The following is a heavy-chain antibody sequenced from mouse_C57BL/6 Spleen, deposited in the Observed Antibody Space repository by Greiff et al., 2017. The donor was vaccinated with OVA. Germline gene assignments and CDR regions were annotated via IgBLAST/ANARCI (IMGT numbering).Heavy chain of an antibody. CDR1: GFTFSDYG. J-gene: IGHJ2*01. Sequence: EVKLVESGGGLVKPGGSLKLSCAASGFTFSDYGMHWVRQAPEKGLEWVAYISSGSSTIYYADTVKGRFTISRDNAKNTLFLQMTSLRSEDTAMYYCARHYYGRVDYWGQGTTLTVSS. CDR2: ISSGSSTI. V-gene: IGHV5-17*01. D-gene: IGHD1-1*01. CDR3: ARHYYGRVDY.